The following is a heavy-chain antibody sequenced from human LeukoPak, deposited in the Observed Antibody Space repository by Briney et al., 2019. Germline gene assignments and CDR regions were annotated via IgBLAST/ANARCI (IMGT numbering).Heavy chain of an antibody. D-gene: IGHD5-18*01. CDR2: IDWDDDK. Sequence: ESGPTLVKPTQTLTLTCTFSGFSLSTSGMCVSWIRQPPGKALEWLARIDWDDDKYYSTSLKTRLTISKDTSKNQVVLTMTNMDPVDTATYYCARMIHYSYVYPFDCWGQGTLVTVSS. V-gene: IGHV2-70*11. J-gene: IGHJ4*02. CDR1: GFSLSTSGMC. CDR3: ARMIHYSYVYPFDC.